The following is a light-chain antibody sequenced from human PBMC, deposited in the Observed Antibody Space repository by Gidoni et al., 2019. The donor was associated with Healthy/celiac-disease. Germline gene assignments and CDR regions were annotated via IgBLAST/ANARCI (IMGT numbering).Light chain of an antibody. CDR1: QSVSSY. J-gene: IGKJ4*01. CDR3: QQRSNWPLT. CDR2: DAS. Sequence: EIVLTQSPATLSLSHGERATLSCRASQSVSSYLAWYQQKPGQAPRLLIYDASNRATGIPARFSGSGSGTDFTLTICSLEPEDFAVYYCQQRSNWPLTFXGXTKVXIK. V-gene: IGKV3-11*01.